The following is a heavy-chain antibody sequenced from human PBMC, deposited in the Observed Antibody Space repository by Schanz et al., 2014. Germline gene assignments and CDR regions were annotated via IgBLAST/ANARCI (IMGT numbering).Heavy chain of an antibody. D-gene: IGHD2-15*01. CDR2: IKQDGSEK. J-gene: IGHJ6*02. Sequence: VQLVESGGSVVQPGRSLRLSCADSGFSFSDYGMHWVRQAPGRGLEWVANIKQDGSEKYYVDSVQGRFTISRDNAKNSLYLQMNSLRAEDAAVYYCARVELSVYYYAMDVWGQGTTVTVSS. CDR3: ARVELSVYYYAMDV. V-gene: IGHV3-7*01. CDR1: GFSFSDYG.